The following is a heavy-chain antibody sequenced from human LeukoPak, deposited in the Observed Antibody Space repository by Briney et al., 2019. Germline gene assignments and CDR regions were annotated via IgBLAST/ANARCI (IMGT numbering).Heavy chain of an antibody. D-gene: IGHD6-13*01. CDR1: GFTFSSYA. CDR2: ITYDGSNK. V-gene: IGHV3-30*04. CDR3: ARGTKAPRIAAPGTGYYGMDV. J-gene: IGHJ6*02. Sequence: QAGGSLRLSCAASGFTFSSYAMHWVRQAPGKGLEWVAVITYDGSNKYCADSVKGRFTISRDNSKNTLYLQMGSLSAEDMGVYYCARGTKAPRIAAPGTGYYGMDVWGQGTTVTVSS.